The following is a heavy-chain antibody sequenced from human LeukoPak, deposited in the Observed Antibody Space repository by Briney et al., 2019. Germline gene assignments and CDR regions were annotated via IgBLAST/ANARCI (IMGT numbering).Heavy chain of an antibody. CDR3: ARDPGIAAAGPFDY. J-gene: IGHJ4*02. V-gene: IGHV3-30-3*01. D-gene: IGHD6-13*01. Sequence: GGSLRLSCAASGFTFSSYAMHWVRQAPGKGLEWVAVISYDGSNKYYADSVKGRFTISRDNSKNTLYLQMNSLRAEDTAVYYCARDPGIAAAGPFDYWGQGTLVTVSS. CDR2: ISYDGSNK. CDR1: GFTFSSYA.